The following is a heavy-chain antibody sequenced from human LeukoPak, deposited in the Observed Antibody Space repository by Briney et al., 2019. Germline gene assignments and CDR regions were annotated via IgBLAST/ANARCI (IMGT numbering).Heavy chain of an antibody. CDR2: ISSSSSYI. D-gene: IGHD3-3*01. CDR1: GFTFSSYS. CDR3: ARATFWSGYPFDY. Sequence: SGGSLRLSCAASGFTFSSYSMNWVRQAPGKGLEWVSFISSSSSYIYYADSVRGRFTISRDNAKNSLYLQMNSLRAEDTAVYYCARATFWSGYPFDYWGQGILVTVSS. V-gene: IGHV3-21*01. J-gene: IGHJ4*02.